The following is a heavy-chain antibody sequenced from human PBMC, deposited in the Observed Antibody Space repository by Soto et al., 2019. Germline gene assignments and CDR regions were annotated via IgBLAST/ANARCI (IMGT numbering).Heavy chain of an antibody. V-gene: IGHV4-31*03. CDR1: GGSISSGGYY. D-gene: IGHD1-26*01. CDR3: ARDSSGSYPSFDY. CDR2: IYYSVST. Sequence: QVQLQESGPGLVKPSQTLSLTCTVSGGSISSGGYYWSWIRQHPGKGLEWIGYIYYSVSTYYNPSFKSRVTISVETSKNQFSLKLSSVTAADTAVYYCARDSSGSYPSFDYWGQGTLGTVSS. J-gene: IGHJ4*02.